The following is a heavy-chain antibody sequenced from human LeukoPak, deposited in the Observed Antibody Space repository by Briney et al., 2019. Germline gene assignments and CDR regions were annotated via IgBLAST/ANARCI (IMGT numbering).Heavy chain of an antibody. J-gene: IGHJ4*02. V-gene: IGHV3-20*04. Sequence: GGSLRLSCAASGFTFDDYGMSWVRQAPGKGLEWVAGINWNGGSTGYADSVKDRFTISRDNAKTSLYLQLNSLRAEDTAVYYCARAWGRRSGSYAYWGQGTLVIVSS. D-gene: IGHD1-26*01. CDR1: GFTFDDYG. CDR3: ARAWGRRSGSYAY. CDR2: INWNGGST.